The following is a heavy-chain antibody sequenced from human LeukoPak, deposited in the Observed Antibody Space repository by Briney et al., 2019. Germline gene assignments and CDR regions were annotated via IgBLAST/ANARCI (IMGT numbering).Heavy chain of an antibody. D-gene: IGHD5-12*01. J-gene: IGHJ4*02. CDR2: ISGSGGST. CDR1: GFTFSSYA. CDR3: ARVHSGYDSIDY. Sequence: GGSLRLSCAASGFTFSSYAMSWVRQAPGKGLEWVSAISGSGGSTYYADSVKGRFTISRDNAKNTVYLQMNSLRAEDTAVYYCARVHSGYDSIDYWGQGTLVTVSS. V-gene: IGHV3-23*01.